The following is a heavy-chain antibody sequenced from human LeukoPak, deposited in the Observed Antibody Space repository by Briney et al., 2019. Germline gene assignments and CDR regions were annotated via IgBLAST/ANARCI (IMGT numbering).Heavy chain of an antibody. V-gene: IGHV4-39*01. J-gene: IGHJ4*02. D-gene: IGHD3-3*01. CDR1: GGSISGSSYY. Sequence: SETLPLTCTVSGGSISGSSYYWGWIRQPPGKGLEWIGNVYYSGTTYYNPSLKSRVTISVDTSKNQFPLKLSSVTAADTAVYYCARQDTITTPGVDYWGQGTPVTVSP. CDR2: VYYSGTT. CDR3: ARQDTITTPGVDY.